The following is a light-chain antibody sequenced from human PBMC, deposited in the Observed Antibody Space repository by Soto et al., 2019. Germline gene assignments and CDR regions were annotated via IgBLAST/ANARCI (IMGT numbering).Light chain of an antibody. V-gene: IGLV2-14*01. Sequence: QSVLTRHASVSGSPGQSITISCTGTSSDVGGYNYVSWYQQHPGKAPKLMIYEVSNRPSGVSNRFSGSKSGNTASLTISGLQAEDEADYYCSSYTSSSTRVFGTGTKVTVL. CDR3: SSYTSSSTRV. CDR2: EVS. J-gene: IGLJ1*01. CDR1: SSDVGGYNY.